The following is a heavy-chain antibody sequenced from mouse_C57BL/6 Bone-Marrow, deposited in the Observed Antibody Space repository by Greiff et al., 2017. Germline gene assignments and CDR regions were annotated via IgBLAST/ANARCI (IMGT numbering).Heavy chain of an antibody. Sequence: VQLKESGAELVRPGASVKLSCTASGFNIKDDYMHWVKQRPEQGLEWIGWIDPENGDTEYASKFQGKATITVDTSSNTADLQRSSLTSEDTAVYYCTGIAYWGQGTLVTVSA. V-gene: IGHV14-4*01. J-gene: IGHJ3*01. CDR2: IDPENGDT. CDR3: TGIAY. CDR1: GFNIKDDY.